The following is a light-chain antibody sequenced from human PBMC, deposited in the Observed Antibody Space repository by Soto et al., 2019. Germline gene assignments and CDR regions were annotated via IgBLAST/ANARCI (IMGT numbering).Light chain of an antibody. CDR1: SSDIGGYDY. Sequence: QSALAQPASVSGSPGQSITISCTGTSSDIGGYDYVSWYQQRPGKAPKLMIYEVRYRPSGVSNRFSGSKSGNTASLTISGLQAEDEAVYYCCSYTRTSNHYFFGSGTKVTVL. J-gene: IGLJ1*01. CDR2: EVR. CDR3: CSYTRTSNHYF. V-gene: IGLV2-14*01.